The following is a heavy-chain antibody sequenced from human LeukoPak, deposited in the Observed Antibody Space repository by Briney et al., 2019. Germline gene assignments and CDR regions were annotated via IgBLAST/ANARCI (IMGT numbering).Heavy chain of an antibody. V-gene: IGHV3-23*01. CDR2: ISNNGGYT. Sequence: GGSLRLSCAASGFTFSSSATSWVRQAPGKGLEWVSAISNNGGYTYYADSVQGRFTISRDNAQNSMYLQMNSLRVEDTAVYYCTSWGDTTAEYFQRWGQGTLVTVSS. J-gene: IGHJ1*01. CDR3: TSWGDTTAEYFQR. CDR1: GFTFSSSA. D-gene: IGHD2-21*02.